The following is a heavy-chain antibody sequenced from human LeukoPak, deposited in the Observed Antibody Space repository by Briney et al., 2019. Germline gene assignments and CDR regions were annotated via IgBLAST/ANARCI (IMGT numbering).Heavy chain of an antibody. D-gene: IGHD6-6*01. J-gene: IGHJ5*02. CDR3: ARAIEYSSSWFDP. CDR2: IYYSGST. Sequence: SETLSLTCTVSGGSISSGDYYWSWIRQPPGKGLEWIGYIYYSGSTYYNPSLKSRVTISVDTSKNQFPLKLSSVTAADTAVYYCARAIEYSSSWFDPWGQGTLVTVSS. V-gene: IGHV4-30-4*01. CDR1: GGSISSGDYY.